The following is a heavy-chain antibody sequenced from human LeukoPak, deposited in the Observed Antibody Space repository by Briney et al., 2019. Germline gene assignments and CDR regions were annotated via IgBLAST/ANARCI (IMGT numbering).Heavy chain of an antibody. CDR2: IYYSGST. Sequence: PSETLSLTCTVSGGSISSYYWSWIRQPPGKGLEWIGYIYYSGSTNCNPSLKSRVTISVDTSKNQFSLKLSSVTAADTAVYYCATYDYVWGSYVGNWGQGTLVTVSS. CDR3: ATYDYVWGSYVGN. V-gene: IGHV4-59*01. D-gene: IGHD3-16*01. J-gene: IGHJ4*02. CDR1: GGSISSYY.